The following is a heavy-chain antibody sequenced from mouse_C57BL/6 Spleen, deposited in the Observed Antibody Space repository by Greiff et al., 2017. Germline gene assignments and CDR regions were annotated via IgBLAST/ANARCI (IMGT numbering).Heavy chain of an antibody. Sequence: VQLQQSGAELVKPGASVKISCKASGYAFSSYWMNWVKQRPGKGLEWIGQIYPGDGDTNYNGKFKGKATLTADKSSSTAYMQLSSLTSADSAVYFCARAPIDSSGYVYFYYWGQGATLTVSS. CDR1: GYAFSSYW. D-gene: IGHD3-2*02. CDR2: IYPGDGDT. V-gene: IGHV1-80*01. CDR3: ARAPIDSSGYVYFYY. J-gene: IGHJ2*01.